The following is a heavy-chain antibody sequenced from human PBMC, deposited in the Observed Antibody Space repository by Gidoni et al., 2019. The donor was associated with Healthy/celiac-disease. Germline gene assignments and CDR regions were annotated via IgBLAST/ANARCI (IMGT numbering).Heavy chain of an antibody. D-gene: IGHD3-10*01. CDR2: IYHSGST. CDR3: ARHTMVRGVTDY. J-gene: IGHJ4*02. Sequence: QLQLQESGSGQVKPSQTLSLTCAVSGGSISSGGYSWSWIRQPPGKGLEWIGYIYHSGSTYYNPSLKSRVTISVDRSKNQFSLKLSSVTAADTAVYYCARHTMVRGVTDYWGQGTLVTVSS. CDR1: GGSISSGGYS. V-gene: IGHV4-30-2*01.